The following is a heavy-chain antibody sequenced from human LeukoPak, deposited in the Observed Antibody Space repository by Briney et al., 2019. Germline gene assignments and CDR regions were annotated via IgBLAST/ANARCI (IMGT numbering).Heavy chain of an antibody. D-gene: IGHD4-23*01. V-gene: IGHV3-30*03. J-gene: IGHJ4*02. CDR3: ATGRSAVTQPTSVRSQFDY. CDR1: GFTFSSYG. Sequence: GTSLRLSCADSGFTFSSYGMHWVRQAPGKGLEWVAGISYDGSNKYYTDSVKGRFTISRDNSKNTLLLQMNSLRAEDTAVYYGATGRSAVTQPTSVRSQFDYWGQGTLVAVSS. CDR2: ISYDGSNK.